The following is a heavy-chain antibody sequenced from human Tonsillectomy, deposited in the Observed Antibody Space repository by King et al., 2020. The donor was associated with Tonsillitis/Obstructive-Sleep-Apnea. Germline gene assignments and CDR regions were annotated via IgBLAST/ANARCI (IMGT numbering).Heavy chain of an antibody. D-gene: IGHD1-26*01. CDR2: ISSSSSYI. CDR3: EREGGWDEDWYFDL. CDR1: VFTFSSYS. Sequence: VQLVESGGGLVKPGGSLRLSCAASVFTFSSYSMNWVRQASGKGLEWVSSISSSSSYIYYADSVKGRFTISRDNAKNSLYLQMNSLRAEDTAVYYCEREGGWDEDWYFDLWGRGTLVTVSS. V-gene: IGHV3-21*01. J-gene: IGHJ2*01.